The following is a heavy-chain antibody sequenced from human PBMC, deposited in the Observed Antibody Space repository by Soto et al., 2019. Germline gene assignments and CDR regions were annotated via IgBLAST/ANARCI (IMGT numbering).Heavy chain of an antibody. CDR2: IWYDGSNK. D-gene: IGHD6-19*01. V-gene: IGHV3-33*01. CDR3: ARDRQWLLKNYYYGMDV. CDR1: GFTFSSYG. J-gene: IGHJ6*02. Sequence: GGSLRLSCAASGFTFSSYGMHWVRQAPGKGLEWVAVIWYDGSNKYYADSVKGRFTISRDNSKNTLYLQMNSLRAEDTAVYYCARDRQWLLKNYYYGMDVWGQGTTVTVSS.